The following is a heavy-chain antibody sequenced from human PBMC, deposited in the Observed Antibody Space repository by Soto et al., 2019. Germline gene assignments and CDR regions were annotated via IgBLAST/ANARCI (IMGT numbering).Heavy chain of an antibody. V-gene: IGHV3-53*01. CDR1: GFSVSGSS. D-gene: IGHD3-10*01. J-gene: IGHJ4*02. CDR2: MHRGGST. Sequence: PGGSLRLSCVVSGFSVSGSSIFWVRQATGKGLEWVSLMHRGGSTDNADSVKGRFTTSRDKSKNTLYLHMNGLRVEDTAVYYCARVNPTLVDHFDCWGQGTLVTVSS. CDR3: ARVNPTLVDHFDC.